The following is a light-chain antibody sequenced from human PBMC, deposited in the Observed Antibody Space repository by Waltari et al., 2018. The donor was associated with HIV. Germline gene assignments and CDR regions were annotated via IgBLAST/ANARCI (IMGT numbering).Light chain of an antibody. CDR3: VSYTEKDTFLL. CDR1: INDIAPYTF. V-gene: IGLV2-8*01. CDR2: DVT. J-gene: IGLJ2*01. Sequence: YALTPPPSASGSPVQSLAISCTGSINDIAPYTFVSWYQHHPGKAPKLIIYDVTRRPPRIPDRFSGTKSGYTASLTVSDLQVEDESDYYCVSYTEKDTFLLFGGGTKLAV.